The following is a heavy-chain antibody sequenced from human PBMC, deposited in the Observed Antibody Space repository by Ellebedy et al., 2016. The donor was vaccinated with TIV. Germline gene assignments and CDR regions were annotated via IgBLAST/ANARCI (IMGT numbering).Heavy chain of an antibody. CDR3: ARVAQSNSKSYYRSIDY. CDR2: INADGSEK. D-gene: IGHD3-10*01. Sequence: PGGSLRLSCAASGFNLTTYCMSWVRQAPGKGLEWVANINADGSEKNYVDSVKGRFTISRDNSKNSLSLQMNSLRAEDTAIYYCARVAQSNSKSYYRSIDYWGQGTQVTVSS. V-gene: IGHV3-7*01. J-gene: IGHJ4*02. CDR1: GFNLTTYC.